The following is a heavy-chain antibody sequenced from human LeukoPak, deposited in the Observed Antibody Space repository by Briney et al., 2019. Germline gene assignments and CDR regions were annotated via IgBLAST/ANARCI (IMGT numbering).Heavy chain of an antibody. Sequence: SETLSLTCTVSGGSISSYYWSWIRQPPGKGLEWIGHIYYGGSTNYNPSLKSRVTISVDTSKNQFSLKLSSVTAADTAVYYCARGHPSFGGIAVAGSFDYWGQGTLVTVSS. CDR1: GGSISSYY. CDR2: IYYGGST. CDR3: ARGHPSFGGIAVAGSFDY. D-gene: IGHD6-19*01. V-gene: IGHV4-59*01. J-gene: IGHJ4*02.